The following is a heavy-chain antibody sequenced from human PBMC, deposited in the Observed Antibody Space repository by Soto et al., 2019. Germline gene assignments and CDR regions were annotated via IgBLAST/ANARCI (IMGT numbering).Heavy chain of an antibody. CDR2: IYYTGST. Sequence: SETLSVTCNVSGGSISSGDYYWTWIRQSPGKGLEWIGYIYYTGSTFYSPSLKSRVTISLDTSENHFSLDMNSVTAADTAVYFCARVSGHNTGYYSVYFMDVWGQGTTVTVSS. CDR3: ARVSGHNTGYYSVYFMDV. J-gene: IGHJ6*02. V-gene: IGHV4-30-4*01. CDR1: GGSISSGDYY. D-gene: IGHD2-15*01.